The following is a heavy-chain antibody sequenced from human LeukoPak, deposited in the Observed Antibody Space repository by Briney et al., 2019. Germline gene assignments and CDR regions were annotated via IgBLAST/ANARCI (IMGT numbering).Heavy chain of an antibody. CDR1: GGSISSSPYY. CDR3: AKGAGGFSYYNWFDP. V-gene: IGHV4-39*07. Sequence: SETLSLTCTVSGGSISSSPYYWGWIRQPPGKGLEWIGSIYYSGTTHYNPSLESRVTITVDTSKNQFSLKLASVTAAATAIYYCAKGAGGFSYYNWFDPWGQGTLVTVSS. J-gene: IGHJ5*02. D-gene: IGHD5-18*01. CDR2: IYYSGTT.